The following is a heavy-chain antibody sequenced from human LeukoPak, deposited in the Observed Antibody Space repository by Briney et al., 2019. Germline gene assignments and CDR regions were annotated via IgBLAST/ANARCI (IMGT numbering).Heavy chain of an antibody. Sequence: ASVKVSCKASGYTFTGYYMHWVRQAPGQGLEWMGWINPNSGGTNYAQKFQGRVTMTWDTSISTAYMELSRLRSDDTAVYYCASLNYYGSGSYYNVTDADPWGQGTLVTVSS. CDR2: INPNSGGT. CDR1: GYTFTGYY. D-gene: IGHD3-10*01. CDR3: ASLNYYGSGSYYNVTDADP. V-gene: IGHV1-2*02. J-gene: IGHJ5*02.